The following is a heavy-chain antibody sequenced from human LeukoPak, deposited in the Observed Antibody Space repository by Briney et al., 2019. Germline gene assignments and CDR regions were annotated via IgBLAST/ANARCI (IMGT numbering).Heavy chain of an antibody. CDR2: IYYSGST. J-gene: IGHJ4*02. CDR3: ARPGSLDY. D-gene: IGHD1-26*01. Sequence: PSETLSLTCTVSGGSISSRSHYWGWIRQPPGKGLEWIGTIYYSGSTYYNPSLKSRVTISVDTSKNQFSLKLSSVTAADTAVYYCARPGSLDYWGQGTLVTVSS. V-gene: IGHV4-39*01. CDR1: GGSISSRSHY.